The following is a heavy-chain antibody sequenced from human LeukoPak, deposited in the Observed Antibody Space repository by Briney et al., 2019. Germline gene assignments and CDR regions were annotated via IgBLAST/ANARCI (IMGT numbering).Heavy chain of an antibody. V-gene: IGHV4-39*01. Sequence: SETLSLTCSFSGDSVNSNNYYCAWIRQPPGKGLEWIATIHYSGITYYKASLKSRVTISIDTSKRQFSLKLTSVTAAETAVYYCASGYAEILLVAEYFDHWGQGTLVTVSS. CDR3: ASGYAEILLVAEYFDH. CDR1: GDSVNSNNYY. J-gene: IGHJ1*01. D-gene: IGHD2-8*02. CDR2: IHYSGIT.